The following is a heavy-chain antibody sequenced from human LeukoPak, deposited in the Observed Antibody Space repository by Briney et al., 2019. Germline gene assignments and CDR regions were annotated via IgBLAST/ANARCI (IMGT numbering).Heavy chain of an antibody. CDR3: AKRGVVIRVILVSFHKEAYYFDS. D-gene: IGHD3-22*01. CDR1: GITLSNYG. Sequence: GGSLRLSCAVSGITLSNYGMSWVRQAPGKGLEWVAAISDSGGRTKYADFVKGRFTISRDNSKNTLYLQMNSLRAEDRAVYFCAKRGVVIRVILVSFHKEAYYFDSWGQGALVTVSS. V-gene: IGHV3-23*01. J-gene: IGHJ4*02. CDR2: ISDSGGRT.